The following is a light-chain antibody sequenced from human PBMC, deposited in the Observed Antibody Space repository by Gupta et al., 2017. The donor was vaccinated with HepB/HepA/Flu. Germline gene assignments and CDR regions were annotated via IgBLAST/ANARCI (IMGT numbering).Light chain of an antibody. V-gene: IGLV1-40*01. Sequence: TISCTGSSSNIGAGYDVHWYQQLPGTAPKLLMYGNSNRPSGVPDRFSGSKSGTSASLAITGLQAEDEADYYCQSYDSSLSGVVFGGGTKLTVL. CDR3: QSYDSSLSGVV. J-gene: IGLJ2*01. CDR1: SSNIGAGYD. CDR2: GNS.